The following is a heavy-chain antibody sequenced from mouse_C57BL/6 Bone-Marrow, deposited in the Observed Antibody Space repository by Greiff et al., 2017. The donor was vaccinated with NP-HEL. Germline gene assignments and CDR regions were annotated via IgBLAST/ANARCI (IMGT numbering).Heavy chain of an antibody. J-gene: IGHJ1*03. V-gene: IGHV5-17*01. D-gene: IGHD1-1*01. CDR1: GFTFSDYG. CDR3: ARWGITTVVADYWYFDV. CDR2: ISSGSSTI. Sequence: EVKLMESGGGLVKPGGSLKLSCAASGFTFSDYGMHWVRQAPEKGLEWVAYISSGSSTIYYADTVKGRFTISRDNAKNTLFLQMTSLRSEDTAMYYCARWGITTVVADYWYFDVWGTGTTVTVSS.